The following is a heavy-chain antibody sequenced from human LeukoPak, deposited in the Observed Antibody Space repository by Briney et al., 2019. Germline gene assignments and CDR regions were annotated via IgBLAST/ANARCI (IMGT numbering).Heavy chain of an antibody. CDR1: GFTFSSYA. CDR2: ISDSGGST. V-gene: IGHV3-23*01. D-gene: IGHD2-21*01. CDR3: AKSDCGTIGCKLLNY. J-gene: IGHJ4*02. Sequence: GGSLRLSCAASGFTFSSYAMSWVRQAPGKGLECVSAISDSGGSTYYADSVKGRFTISRDNSKNTLSLQMNSLRAEDTALYYCAKSDCGTIGCKLLNYWGQGTLVTVSS.